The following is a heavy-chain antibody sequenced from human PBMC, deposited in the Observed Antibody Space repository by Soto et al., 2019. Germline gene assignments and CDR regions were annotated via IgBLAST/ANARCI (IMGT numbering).Heavy chain of an antibody. V-gene: IGHV4-4*07. CDR1: GASISGFY. CDR3: VRDGTKTLRDWFDP. CDR2: IYATGTT. D-gene: IGHD1-1*01. J-gene: IGHJ5*02. Sequence: SETLSLTCTVSGASISGFYWSWIRKSAGKGLEWIGRIYATGTTDYNPPLKSQVMMSVDTSKKQFSLKLRSVTAADTAVYYCVRDGTKTLRDWFDPWGQGISVTVSS.